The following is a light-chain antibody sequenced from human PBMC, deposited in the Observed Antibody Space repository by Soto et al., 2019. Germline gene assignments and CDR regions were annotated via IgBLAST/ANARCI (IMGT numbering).Light chain of an antibody. CDR2: EVS. CDR3: MQGNHGPWT. CDR1: QSLIHSDGNTY. V-gene: IGKV2-30*02. Sequence: DVVMTQSPLSLPVTLGQPASISCRSSQSLIHSDGNTYLSWFQQRPGQSPRRLIYEVSDRDSGVXDXYTGSGSGTDFTLNISSVQADDVGVYYCMQGNHGPWTFGQGTEVEIK. J-gene: IGKJ1*01.